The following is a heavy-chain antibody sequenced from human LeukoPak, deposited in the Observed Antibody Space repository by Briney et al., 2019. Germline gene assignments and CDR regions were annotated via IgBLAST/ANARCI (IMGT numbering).Heavy chain of an antibody. V-gene: IGHV1-46*01. CDR1: GYTFTSYY. CDR2: INPSGGST. J-gene: IGHJ3*02. CDR3: ARSRGYYDFWSGSHDAFDI. Sequence: ASVKVSCKASGYTFTSYYMHWVRQAPGQGLEWMGIINPSGGSTSYAQKFRGRVTMTRDMSTSTVYMELSSLRSEDTAAYYCARSRGYYDFWSGSHDAFDIWGQGTMVTVSS. D-gene: IGHD3-3*01.